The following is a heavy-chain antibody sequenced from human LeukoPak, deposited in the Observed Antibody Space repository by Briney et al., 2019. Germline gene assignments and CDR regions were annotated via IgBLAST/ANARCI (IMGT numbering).Heavy chain of an antibody. J-gene: IGHJ4*02. CDR3: AKPADYYDTSGYYYRLYYFDY. V-gene: IGHV3-7*03. CDR1: GFISSSYW. D-gene: IGHD3-22*01. CDR2: VKQDGSER. Sequence: GGSLRLSCAASGFISSSYWMSWVRQAPGKGLEWVANVKQDGSERYYGDSVKGRFTISRDNSRNTLYLQMNSLRAEDTAVYYCAKPADYYDTSGYYYRLYYFDYWGQGTLVTVSS.